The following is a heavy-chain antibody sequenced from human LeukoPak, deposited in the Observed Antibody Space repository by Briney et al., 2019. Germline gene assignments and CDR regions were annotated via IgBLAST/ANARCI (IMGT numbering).Heavy chain of an antibody. Sequence: PGGSLRLSRAVSGFTFRKYGIHWVRQAPGKGLEWVTFIRNDGSDKYYADSVKGRFTISRDNSKNRVFLQMNSLRAEDTAVYYCAKDSNWSCDYWGQGTLVTVSS. V-gene: IGHV3-30*02. CDR2: IRNDGSDK. J-gene: IGHJ4*02. CDR1: GFTFRKYG. CDR3: AKDSNWSCDY. D-gene: IGHD1-1*01.